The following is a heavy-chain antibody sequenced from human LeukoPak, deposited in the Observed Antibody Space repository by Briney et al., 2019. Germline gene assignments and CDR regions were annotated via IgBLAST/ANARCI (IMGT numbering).Heavy chain of an antibody. D-gene: IGHD2-2*01. Sequence: PPETLSLTCAAYGASFSGYYWSWIRQPPGTGLEWIGEINHSGSTNYNPSLKSRVTISVDTSKNQFSLKLSSVTAADTAVYYCARGGRVYCSSTSCYGSLAYWGQGTLVTVSS. J-gene: IGHJ4*02. CDR3: ARGGRVYCSSTSCYGSLAY. CDR2: INHSGST. CDR1: GASFSGYY. V-gene: IGHV4-34*01.